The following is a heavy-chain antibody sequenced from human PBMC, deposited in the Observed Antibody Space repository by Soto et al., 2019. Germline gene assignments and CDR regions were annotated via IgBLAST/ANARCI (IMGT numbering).Heavy chain of an antibody. Sequence: EVQLVESGGGLVQPGGSLRLSCAASGFTFSDHYMDWVRQAPGKGLEWVGRGKNRANSYTTEYAASVKGRFTISRDDSKNSLYLQMNSLKTEDTAVYYCARLRIMGYSSPRRHGAPVEWGQGTLVTVSS. CDR2: GKNRANSYTT. V-gene: IGHV3-72*01. CDR3: ARLRIMGYSSPRRHGAPVE. D-gene: IGHD6-13*01. J-gene: IGHJ4*02. CDR1: GFTFSDHY.